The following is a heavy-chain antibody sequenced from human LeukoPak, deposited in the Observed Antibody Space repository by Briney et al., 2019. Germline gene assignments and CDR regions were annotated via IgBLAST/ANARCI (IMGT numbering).Heavy chain of an antibody. CDR3: ARTQLDLDGFDI. J-gene: IGHJ3*02. CDR1: GFIFGDYY. D-gene: IGHD1-1*01. Sequence: GGTLRLSCKASGFIFGDYYMNWIRQAPGKGLECLSYISSGTINHSNYADSVKGRFTISRDNARNSLYLQMNSLRGEDTAVYYCARTQLDLDGFDIWGQGTTVTASS. V-gene: IGHV3-11*06. CDR2: ISSGTINHS.